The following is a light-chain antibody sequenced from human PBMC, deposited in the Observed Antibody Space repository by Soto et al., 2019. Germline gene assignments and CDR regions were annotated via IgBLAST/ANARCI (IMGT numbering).Light chain of an antibody. CDR3: QQYNNWPPLT. V-gene: IGKV3-15*01. CDR2: GAS. Sequence: EIVMTQSPATLSVSPGERATLSCSASQSVSSNLAWYQQKPGQSPRLLIYGASTRATGIPARFSGSGSGTEVTLTIISLQSHDVAIYYCQQYNNWPPLTFGGGTKVEIK. J-gene: IGKJ4*01. CDR1: QSVSSN.